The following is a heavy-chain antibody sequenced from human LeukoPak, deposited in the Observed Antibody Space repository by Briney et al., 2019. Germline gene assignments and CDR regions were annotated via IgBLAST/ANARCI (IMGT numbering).Heavy chain of an antibody. D-gene: IGHD3-10*01. CDR3: ARAPGLSLAALRGGWFDP. J-gene: IGHJ5*02. Sequence: ASVKVSCKASGGTFSSYAISWVRQAPGQGLEWMGGIIPIFGTANYAQKFQGRVTITADESTSTAYMELSSLRSGDTAVYYCARAPGLSLAALRGGWFDPWGQGTLVTVSS. V-gene: IGHV1-69*13. CDR1: GGTFSSYA. CDR2: IIPIFGTA.